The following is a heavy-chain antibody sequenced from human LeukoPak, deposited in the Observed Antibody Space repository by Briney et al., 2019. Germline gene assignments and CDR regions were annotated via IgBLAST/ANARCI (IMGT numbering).Heavy chain of an antibody. CDR1: GYTFTGYY. CDR2: INPNSGGT. J-gene: IGHJ4*02. V-gene: IGHV1-2*02. CDR3: ARFLPYDSSGYHDY. D-gene: IGHD3-22*01. Sequence: GASVKVSCKASGYTFTGYYMHWVRQAPGQGLERMGWINPNSGGTNYAQKFQGRVTMTRDTSISTAYMELSRLRSDDTAVYYCARFLPYDSSGYHDYWGQGTLVTVSS.